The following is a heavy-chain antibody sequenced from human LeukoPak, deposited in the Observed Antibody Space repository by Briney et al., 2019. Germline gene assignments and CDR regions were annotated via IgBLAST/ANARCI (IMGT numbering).Heavy chain of an antibody. CDR1: GLTSTNAW. V-gene: IGHV3-15*01. Sequence: KAGGSLRLSCAASGLTSTNAWMSWVRQAPGKGQEGVGRIKGKSDDGTTDYAAPVRGRFTIFRDDSNSLLYLQMNSLKIEDTATYYCTSNRVSGKNSYYYYYMAVWGNGTTVTVSS. J-gene: IGHJ6*03. CDR2: IKGKSDDGTT. D-gene: IGHD3-10*01. CDR3: TSNRVSGKNSYYYYYMAV.